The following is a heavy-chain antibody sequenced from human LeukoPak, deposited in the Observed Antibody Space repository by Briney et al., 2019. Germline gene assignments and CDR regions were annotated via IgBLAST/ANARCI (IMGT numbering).Heavy chain of an antibody. V-gene: IGHV4-61*02. CDR2: IYTSGST. CDR1: GGSISSGSYY. D-gene: IGHD5-12*01. J-gene: IGHJ4*02. Sequence: PSETLSLTCTVSGGSISSGSYYWSWIRQPAGKGLEWIGRIYTSGSTNYNPSLKSRVTISVDTSKNQFSLKLSSVTAADTAVYYCARGGGIGNIVATPHFDYWGQGTLVTVSS. CDR3: ARGGGIGNIVATPHFDY.